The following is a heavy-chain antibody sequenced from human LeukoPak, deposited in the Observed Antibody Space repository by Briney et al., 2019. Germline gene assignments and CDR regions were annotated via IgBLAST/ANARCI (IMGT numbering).Heavy chain of an antibody. CDR2: ISAYNGNT. Sequence: ASVKVSCKASGYTFTGYGISWVRQAPGQGLEWMGWISAYNGNTNYAQKLQGRVTMTTDTSTSTAYMELRSLRSDDTAVYYCARAQYYYGSGSYERDYWGQGTLVTVST. D-gene: IGHD3-10*01. CDR3: ARAQYYYGSGSYERDY. J-gene: IGHJ4*02. V-gene: IGHV1-18*01. CDR1: GYTFTGYG.